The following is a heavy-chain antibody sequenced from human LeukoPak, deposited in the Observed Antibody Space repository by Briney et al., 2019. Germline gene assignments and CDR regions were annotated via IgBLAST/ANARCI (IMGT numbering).Heavy chain of an antibody. CDR3: ARQGSSAGDYFDY. CDR2: IYYSGST. D-gene: IGHD6-19*01. CDR1: GGSISSYY. V-gene: IGHV4-59*01. J-gene: IGHJ4*02. Sequence: SETLSLTCTVSGGSISSYYWSWVRQPPGKGLGWIGYIYYSGSTNYNPSLKSRVTISVDTSKNQFSLKLSSVTAADTAVYYCARQGSSAGDYFDYWGQGTLVTVSS.